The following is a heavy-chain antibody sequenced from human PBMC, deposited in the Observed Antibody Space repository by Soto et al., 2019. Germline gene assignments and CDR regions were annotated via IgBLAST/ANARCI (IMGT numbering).Heavy chain of an antibody. V-gene: IGHV4-30-2*06. CDR1: GGSISSGAYS. CDR3: ARVATSDHFDF. CDR2: IYPSGTT. D-gene: IGHD1-26*01. Sequence: SETLSLTCSVSGGSISSGAYSWSWIRQSPGRGLEWIAYIYPSGTTFYNPSFKSRVALSVDTFQKQFSLKMTSVTAADTAIYYCARVATSDHFDFWGQGILVTVSS. J-gene: IGHJ4*02.